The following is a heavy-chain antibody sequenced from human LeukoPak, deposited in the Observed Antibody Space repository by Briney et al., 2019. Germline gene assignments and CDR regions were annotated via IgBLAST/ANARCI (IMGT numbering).Heavy chain of an antibody. J-gene: IGHJ4*02. CDR2: IYLSGST. D-gene: IGHD5-12*01. CDR3: ARVDIVATRTFDY. CDR1: GGSISSSNW. V-gene: IGHV4-4*02. Sequence: SETLSLTCAVSGGSISSSNWWSWVRQPPGKGLEWIGEIYLSGSTNYNPSLKSRVTISVDKSKNQFSLKLSSVTAADTAVYYCARVDIVATRTFDYWGQGTLVTVSS.